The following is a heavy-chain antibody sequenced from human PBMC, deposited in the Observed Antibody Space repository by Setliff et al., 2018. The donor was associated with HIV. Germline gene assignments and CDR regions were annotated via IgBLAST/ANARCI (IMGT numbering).Heavy chain of an antibody. Sequence: TLPLTCTVSGGSISSYYWSWIRQPPGKALEWLALIYWDDDKRYNPSLESRLTITKDTSKNHVVLTMTNVDPDDTGTYYCAHRPYNSPNWFDPWGQGTLVTVSS. J-gene: IGHJ5*02. CDR1: GGSISSYYW. D-gene: IGHD1-20*01. CDR2: IYWDDDK. V-gene: IGHV2-5*08. CDR3: AHRPYNSPNWFDP.